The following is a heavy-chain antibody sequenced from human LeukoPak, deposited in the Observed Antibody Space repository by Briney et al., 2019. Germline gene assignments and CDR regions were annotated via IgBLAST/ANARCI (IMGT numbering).Heavy chain of an antibody. V-gene: IGHV1-2*02. J-gene: IGHJ4*02. CDR3: ARTVAGTSQFDY. D-gene: IGHD6-19*01. CDR2: INPNSGGT. CDR1: GYTFTGYY. Sequence: ASVKVSCKASGYTFTGYYMHWVRQAPGQGLEWMGWINPNSGGTNYAQKFQGRVTMTRDTSISTAYMELSRLRSDDTAVYYCARTVAGTSQFDYWGQGTLVTVSS.